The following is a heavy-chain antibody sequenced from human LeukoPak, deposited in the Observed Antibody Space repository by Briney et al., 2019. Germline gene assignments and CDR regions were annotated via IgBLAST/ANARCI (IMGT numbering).Heavy chain of an antibody. CDR2: LNPKTGGT. V-gene: IGHV1-2*02. Sequence: GASVKVSCKASGYTFTGYYLHWVRQGPGQGLQWMGYLNPKTGGTKYTQKLQGRVTMTRDTSISTAYMELSGLTSDDTAVYYCAREGLYSSSSDFDYWGQGTLVTVSS. CDR1: GYTFTGYY. CDR3: AREGLYSSSSDFDY. J-gene: IGHJ4*02. D-gene: IGHD6-13*01.